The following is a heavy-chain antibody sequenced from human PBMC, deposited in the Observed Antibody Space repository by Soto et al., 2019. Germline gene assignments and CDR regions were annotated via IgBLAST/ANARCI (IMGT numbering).Heavy chain of an antibody. CDR2: ISGSGGST. J-gene: IGHJ4*02. D-gene: IGHD3-16*02. V-gene: IGHV3-23*01. CDR3: AKDQDIWGSYRPFPLGGY. CDR1: GFTFSSYA. Sequence: EVQLLESGGGLVQPGGSLRLSCAASGFTFSSYAMSWVRQAPGKGLEWVSAISGSGGSTYYADSVKGRFTISRDNSKNTLYLQMNSLRAEDTAVYYCAKDQDIWGSYRPFPLGGYWGQGTLVTVSS.